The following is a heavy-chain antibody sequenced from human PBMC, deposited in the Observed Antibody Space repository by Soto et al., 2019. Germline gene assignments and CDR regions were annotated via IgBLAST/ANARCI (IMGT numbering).Heavy chain of an antibody. D-gene: IGHD3-10*01. J-gene: IGHJ4*02. CDR1: GYTFTSYA. CDR2: INAGNGNT. CDR3: ARSPILWFGELFSQYYFDY. Sequence: RASVNVSCKASGYTFTSYAMHWVRQAPGQRLEWMGWINAGNGNTKYSQKFQGRVTITRDTSASTAYMELSSLRSEDTAVYYCARSPILWFGELFSQYYFDYWGQGTLVTAPQ. V-gene: IGHV1-3*01.